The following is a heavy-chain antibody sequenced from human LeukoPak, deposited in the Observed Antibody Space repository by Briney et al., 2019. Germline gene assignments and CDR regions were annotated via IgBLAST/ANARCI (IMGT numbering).Heavy chain of an antibody. V-gene: IGHV4-38-2*02. Sequence: SETLSLTCTVSGYSISSGYYWGWIRQPPGKGLEWIGSIYHSGSTYYNPSLKSRVTISVDTSKNQFSLKLSSVTAADTAVYYCARRSEGSSWLDWFDPWGQGTLVTVSS. CDR2: IYHSGST. D-gene: IGHD6-13*01. J-gene: IGHJ5*02. CDR3: ARRSEGSSWLDWFDP. CDR1: GYSISSGYY.